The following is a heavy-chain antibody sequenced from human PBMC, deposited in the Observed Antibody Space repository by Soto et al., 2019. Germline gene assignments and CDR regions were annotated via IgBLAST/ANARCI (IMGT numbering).Heavy chain of an antibody. CDR3: ARDSITRVSSDVPGMDV. CDR1: GFTFSTYA. D-gene: IGHD3-16*01. V-gene: IGHV3-23*01. Sequence: GGSLRLSCAASGFTFSTYAMSWVRQAPGKGLEWVSVIGEGGFSTQCAASVKGRFTISRDNSKNMLYLQMNSLRSDDTAVYYCARDSITRVSSDVPGMDVWGQGTTVTVSS. CDR2: IGEGGFST. J-gene: IGHJ6*02.